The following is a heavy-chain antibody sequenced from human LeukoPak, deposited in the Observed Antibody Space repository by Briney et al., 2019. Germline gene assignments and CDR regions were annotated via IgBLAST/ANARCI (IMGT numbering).Heavy chain of an antibody. J-gene: IGHJ4*02. Sequence: SETLSLTCTVSGYSISSGYYWGWIRQPPGKGLEWIGSIYHSGSTYYNPSLKSRVTISVDTSKNQFSLKLSSVTAADTAVYYCARVRHGYNFWYFDYWGQGTLVTVSS. D-gene: IGHD5-24*01. V-gene: IGHV4-38-2*02. CDR1: GYSISSGYY. CDR3: ARVRHGYNFWYFDY. CDR2: IYHSGST.